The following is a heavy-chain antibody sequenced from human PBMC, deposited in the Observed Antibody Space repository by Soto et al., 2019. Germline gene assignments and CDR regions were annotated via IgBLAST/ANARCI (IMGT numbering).Heavy chain of an antibody. D-gene: IGHD2-2*01. V-gene: IGHV4-61*01. CDR3: ARGQLLEDYYYYGMDV. J-gene: IGHJ6*02. CDR1: GGSVSSGSYY. Sequence: PSETLSLTCTVSGGSVSSGSYYWSWIRQPPGKGLEWIGYIYYSGSTNYNPSLKSRVTISVDTSKNQFSLKLSSVTAADTAVYYCARGQLLEDYYYYGMDVWGQGTTV. CDR2: IYYSGST.